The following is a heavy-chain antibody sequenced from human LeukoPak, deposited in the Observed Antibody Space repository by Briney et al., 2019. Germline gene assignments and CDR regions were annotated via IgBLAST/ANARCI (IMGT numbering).Heavy chain of an antibody. CDR2: ISGNGGKI. Sequence: PGGSLRLSCAASGFTFSNYAMAWVRQAPGKGLEWVSGISGNGGKIYYADSVKGRFTISRDNAKNSLYLQMNSLRAEDTAVYYCARDPRVDIVATIGGGFDYWGQGTLVTVSS. V-gene: IGHV3-23*01. D-gene: IGHD5-12*01. CDR3: ARDPRVDIVATIGGGFDY. J-gene: IGHJ4*02. CDR1: GFTFSNYA.